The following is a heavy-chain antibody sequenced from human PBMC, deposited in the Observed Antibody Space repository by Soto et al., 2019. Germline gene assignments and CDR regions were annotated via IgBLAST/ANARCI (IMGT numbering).Heavy chain of an antibody. CDR1: GSTFGTYW. V-gene: IGHV3-74*01. CDR2: INSDGSVI. J-gene: IGHJ4*02. Sequence: GGSLRLSCAASGSTFGTYWMNWVRQAPGKGLVWVSRINSDGSVIDYADSVKGRFTISRDNAKNTLYLQMNSLRAEDSAVYYCARTGNYYDSSGVQYWGQGTLVTVSS. CDR3: ARTGNYYDSSGVQY. D-gene: IGHD3-22*01.